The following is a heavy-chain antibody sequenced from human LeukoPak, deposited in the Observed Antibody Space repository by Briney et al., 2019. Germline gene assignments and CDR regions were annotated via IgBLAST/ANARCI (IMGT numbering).Heavy chain of an antibody. CDR2: IYPSDSDA. CDR3: ARLLSDVDY. J-gene: IGHJ4*02. V-gene: IGHV5-51*01. Sequence: GESLKISCKGSGYSFTTYWIAWVRQMPGKGLEWMGIIYPSDSDATYSPSFQGQVTISADKSISTAYLQWSSLKASDTAMYYCARLLSDVDYWGQGTLVTVSS. CDR1: GYSFTTYW. D-gene: IGHD1-26*01.